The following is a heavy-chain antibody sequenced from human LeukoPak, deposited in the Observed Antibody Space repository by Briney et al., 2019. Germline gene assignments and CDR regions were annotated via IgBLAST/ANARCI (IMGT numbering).Heavy chain of an antibody. CDR2: ISGSSTTL. J-gene: IGHJ4*02. V-gene: IGHV3-48*02. D-gene: IGHD3-16*01. Sequence: PGRSLRLSCAASGFTFSSYSMNWVRQAPEKGLEWVSYISGSSTTLYYADSVKGRFTISRDNAKNSLYLQIISLREEDTAVYYCARDKDALGALGYWGQGTLVTVSS. CDR1: GFTFSSYS. CDR3: ARDKDALGALGY.